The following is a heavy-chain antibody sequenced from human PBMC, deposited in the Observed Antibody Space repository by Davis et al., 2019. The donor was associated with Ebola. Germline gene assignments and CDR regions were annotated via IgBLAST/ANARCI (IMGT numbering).Heavy chain of an antibody. D-gene: IGHD6-13*01. Sequence: GESLKISCAASGFTFSSYSMNWVRQAPGKGLEWVSSISSSSSYIYYADSVKGRFTISRDNAKNSLYLQMNSLRAEDTAVYYCARDSFSPLLVLDGDYYYYYGMDVWGQGTTVTVSS. CDR3: ARDSFSPLLVLDGDYYYYYGMDV. V-gene: IGHV3-21*01. CDR1: GFTFSSYS. CDR2: ISSSSSYI. J-gene: IGHJ6*02.